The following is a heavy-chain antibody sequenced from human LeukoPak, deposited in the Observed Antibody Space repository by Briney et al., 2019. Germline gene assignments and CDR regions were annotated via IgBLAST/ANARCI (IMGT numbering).Heavy chain of an antibody. V-gene: IGHV3-23*05. CDR3: ARLGSSSSSDC. Sequence: GGSLRLSCAASGFTFPTYAMIWVRQAPGKGLDWVSAIDNSGRNTFYTDSVKGRFTISRDNSKNTLYLRLNSLRAEDTAVYYRARLGSSSSSDCWGQGTLVTVSS. D-gene: IGHD6-6*01. J-gene: IGHJ4*02. CDR2: IDNSGRNT. CDR1: GFTFPTYA.